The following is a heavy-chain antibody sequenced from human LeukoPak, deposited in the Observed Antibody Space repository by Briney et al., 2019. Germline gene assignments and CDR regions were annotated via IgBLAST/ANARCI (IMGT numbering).Heavy chain of an antibody. J-gene: IGHJ5*02. CDR2: ISGSGGST. Sequence: PAGSLTLSCAASGFTFSSYAMSWVRQAPGKGLEWVSAISGSGGSTYYADSVKGRFTISRDNSKNTLYLQLHSVRAKDTGVYYCAKDWEIAVAGTGGWFDPWGQGTLVTVSS. D-gene: IGHD6-19*01. CDR3: AKDWEIAVAGTGGWFDP. CDR1: GFTFSSYA. V-gene: IGHV3-23*01.